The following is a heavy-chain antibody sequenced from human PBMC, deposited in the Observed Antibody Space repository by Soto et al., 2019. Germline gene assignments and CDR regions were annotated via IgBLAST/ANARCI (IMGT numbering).Heavy chain of an antibody. J-gene: IGHJ4*02. CDR2: VSASGLNT. CDR1: GFTFSTYA. D-gene: IGHD3-22*01. CDR3: TTGTHYYDSSGYYSEYYFDY. Sequence: PGGSLRLSCASSGFTFSTYAMALVRQAPGKGLEWVSGVSASGLNTDYADPVKGRFTISRDDSKNTLYLQMNSLKTEDTAVYYCTTGTHYYDSSGYYSEYYFDYWGQGTLVTVSS. V-gene: IGHV3-23*01.